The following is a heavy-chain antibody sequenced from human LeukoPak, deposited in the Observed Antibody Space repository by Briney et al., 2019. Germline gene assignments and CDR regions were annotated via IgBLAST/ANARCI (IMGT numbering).Heavy chain of an antibody. J-gene: IGHJ4*02. CDR2: IYYSGST. V-gene: IGHV4-59*01. CDR1: GGSISSYY. D-gene: IGHD4-17*01. Sequence: SETLSLTCTVSGGSISSYYWSWIRQPPGKGLEWIGYIYYSGSTNYNPSLKSRVTISVDTSKNQFSPKLSSVTAADTAVYYCARDKDHGDYFDYWGQGTLVTVSS. CDR3: ARDKDHGDYFDY.